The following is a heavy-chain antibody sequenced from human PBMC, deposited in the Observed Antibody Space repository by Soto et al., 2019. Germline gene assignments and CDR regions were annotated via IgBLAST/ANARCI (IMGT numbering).Heavy chain of an antibody. Sequence: EVQLVETGGGLIQPGGSLRLSCAASGFTVSSNYMSWVRQAPGKGLGGVSVIYSGGSTYYADSVKGRFTISRDNSKNTLYLQMNSLRAEDTAVYYCARDSLYYYDSSGYYIDAFDIWGQGTMVTVSS. CDR1: GFTVSSNY. CDR3: ARDSLYYYDSSGYYIDAFDI. V-gene: IGHV3-53*02. D-gene: IGHD3-22*01. CDR2: IYSGGST. J-gene: IGHJ3*02.